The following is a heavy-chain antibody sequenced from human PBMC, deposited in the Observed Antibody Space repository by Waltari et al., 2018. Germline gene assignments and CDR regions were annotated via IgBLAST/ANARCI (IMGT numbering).Heavy chain of an antibody. V-gene: IGHV4-34*01. D-gene: IGHD6-19*01. J-gene: IGHJ3*02. Sequence: QVQLVESGGGVVQPGRSLRLSCAASGFTFSSYGMHWVRQAPGKGLEWIGESNHSGSTNDNPSLKSRVTISVDTSKNQFSLKLSSVTAADTAVYYCARGGRQWLVRWAFDIWGQGTMVTVSS. CDR3: ARGGRQWLVRWAFDI. CDR2: SNHSGST. CDR1: GFTFSSYG.